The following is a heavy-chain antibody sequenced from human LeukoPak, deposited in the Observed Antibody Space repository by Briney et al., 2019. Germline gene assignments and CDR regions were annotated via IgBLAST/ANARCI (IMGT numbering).Heavy chain of an antibody. J-gene: IGHJ4*02. V-gene: IGHV3-74*01. CDR1: GFTFSSYW. Sequence: GGSLRLSCAASGFTFSSYWMHWVRQAPGKGLVWVSRINSDGSGTSYADSVKGRFTISRDNAKNTLYLQMNSLRAEDTAVYYCARVFGGYYDSSGYPFDYWGQGTLVTVSS. CDR3: ARVFGGYYDSSGYPFDY. CDR2: INSDGSGT. D-gene: IGHD3-22*01.